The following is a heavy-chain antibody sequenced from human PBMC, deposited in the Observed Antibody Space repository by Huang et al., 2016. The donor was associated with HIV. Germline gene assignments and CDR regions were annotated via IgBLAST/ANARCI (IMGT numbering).Heavy chain of an antibody. CDR2: IIPLFGTP. V-gene: IGHV1-69*13. J-gene: IGHJ4*02. CDR1: GGVFSAYA. D-gene: IGHD3-22*01. CDR3: ARTRGHYYETSGYVY. Sequence: QVQLVQSGAEVKKPGSSVKVSCKASGGVFSAYALSWVRQAPGQGLEWMGGIIPLFGTPNYAQKFQGRVTIIADESTKTTYMERSRLRSEDTAVYYCARTRGHYYETSGYVYWGQGTLVTVSS.